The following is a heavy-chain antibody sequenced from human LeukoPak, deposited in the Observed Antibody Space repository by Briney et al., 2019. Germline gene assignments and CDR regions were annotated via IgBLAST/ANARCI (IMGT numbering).Heavy chain of an antibody. CDR2: IYYSGST. J-gene: IGHJ5*02. Sequence: SETLSLTCTVSGGSISSSSYYWGWIRQPPGKGLEWIGSIYYSGSTYYNPSLKSRVTISVDTSKNQFSLKLSSVIAADTAVYYCATSLMAAAGSSYRFDPWGQGTLVTVSS. D-gene: IGHD6-13*01. CDR1: GGSISSSSYY. CDR3: ATSLMAAAGSSYRFDP. V-gene: IGHV4-39*01.